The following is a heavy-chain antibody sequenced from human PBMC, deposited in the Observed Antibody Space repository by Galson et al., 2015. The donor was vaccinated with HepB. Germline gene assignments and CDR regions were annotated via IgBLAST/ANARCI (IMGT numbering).Heavy chain of an antibody. Sequence: SLRLSCAASGFTFSSYWMHWVRQAPGKGLVWVSRINSDGSSTSYADSVKGRFTISRDNAKNTLYLQMNSLRAEDTAVYYCARERPTIFGVVFYQSPPPYYYYGMDVWGQGTTVTVSS. D-gene: IGHD3-3*01. CDR2: INSDGSST. CDR3: ARERPTIFGVVFYQSPPPYYYYGMDV. CDR1: GFTFSSYW. J-gene: IGHJ6*02. V-gene: IGHV3-74*01.